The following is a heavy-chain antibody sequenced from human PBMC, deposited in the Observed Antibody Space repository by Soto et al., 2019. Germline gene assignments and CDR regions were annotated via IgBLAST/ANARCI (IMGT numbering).Heavy chain of an antibody. Sequence: PSETLSLTCSVSGGSITTNNFYWGWIRQPPGKGLEWIGSIYFSGVTYYSSSLKSRVTMSLDASKNQFSLELNSVTAADSAVFYCVKLHVSGAGTVFDHGGQGTPVPVSP. J-gene: IGHJ4*02. CDR1: GGSITTNNFY. CDR2: IYFSGVT. V-gene: IGHV4-39*01. CDR3: VKLHVSGAGTVFDH. D-gene: IGHD6-19*01.